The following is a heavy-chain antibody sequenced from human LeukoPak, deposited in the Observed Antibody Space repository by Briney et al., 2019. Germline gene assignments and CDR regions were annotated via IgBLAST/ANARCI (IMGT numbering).Heavy chain of an antibody. CDR2: IHTSGST. CDR1: GGSISTYH. J-gene: IGHJ4*02. CDR3: ARRDISSGWSFNY. V-gene: IGHV4-4*07. Sequence: PSETLSLTCTVSGGSISTYHWSWIRQPAGKGLEWIGQIHTSGSTNYNPPLKSRVTVSIDTPENQVSLTIRSVTAADTAVYYCARRDISSGWSFNYWGRGTLVTVSS. D-gene: IGHD6-19*01.